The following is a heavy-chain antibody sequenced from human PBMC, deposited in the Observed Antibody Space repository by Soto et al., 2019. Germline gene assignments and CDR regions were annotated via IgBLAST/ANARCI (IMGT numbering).Heavy chain of an antibody. V-gene: IGHV4-30-2*01. Sequence: SEILSLTCAVSGGSISSGGYSWSWIRQPPGKGLEWIGYMYHSGSTYYNPSLKSRVTISRDRSKNQFSLKLISVTAEDTAVYYCARDKRDLRVLEWSYYFDYWGQVTLVTVSS. CDR2: MYHSGST. CDR1: GGSISSGGYS. J-gene: IGHJ4*02. D-gene: IGHD3-3*01. CDR3: ARDKRDLRVLEWSYYFDY.